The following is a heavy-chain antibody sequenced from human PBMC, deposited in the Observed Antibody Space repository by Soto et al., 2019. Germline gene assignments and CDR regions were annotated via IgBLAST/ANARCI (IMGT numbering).Heavy chain of an antibody. Sequence: VQLVESGGGLVKPGGSLRLSCAASGFTFSSYSMNWVRQAPGKGLEWVSSISSSSSYIYYADSVKGRFTISRDNAKNSLYLQMNSLRAEDTAVYYCARGLGYCSSTSCYEFDYWGQGTLVTVSS. J-gene: IGHJ4*02. CDR2: ISSSSSYI. D-gene: IGHD2-2*01. V-gene: IGHV3-21*01. CDR1: GFTFSSYS. CDR3: ARGLGYCSSTSCYEFDY.